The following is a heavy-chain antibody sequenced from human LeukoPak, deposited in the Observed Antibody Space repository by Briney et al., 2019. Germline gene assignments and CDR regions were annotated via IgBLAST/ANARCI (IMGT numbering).Heavy chain of an antibody. J-gene: IGHJ4*02. CDR3: AKRSSGWGFDY. CDR2: ISGSGGST. V-gene: IGHV3-23*01. D-gene: IGHD6-19*01. Sequence: GGSLRLSCAASGFTFSSYAMSWVRQAPGKGLEWVSAISGSGGSTYYADSVKGRFTISRDNAKNSLYLQMNSLRAEDTALYYCAKRSSGWGFDYWGQGTLVTVSS. CDR1: GFTFSSYA.